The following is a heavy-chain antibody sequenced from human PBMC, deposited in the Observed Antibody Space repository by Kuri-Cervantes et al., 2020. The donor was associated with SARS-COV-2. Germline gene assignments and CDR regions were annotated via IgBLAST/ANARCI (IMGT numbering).Heavy chain of an antibody. V-gene: IGHV4-39*02. CDR3: AREWKGRYSGTFTDY. Sequence: SETLSLTCTVSGGSISSSSYYWGWIRQPPGKGLEWIGSIYYSGSTYYNPSLKSRVTISVDTSKNQFSLKLSSVTAADTAVYYCAREWKGRYSGTFTDYWGPGTLVTRLL. CDR1: GGSISSSSYY. J-gene: IGHJ4*02. D-gene: IGHD5-12*01. CDR2: IYYSGST.